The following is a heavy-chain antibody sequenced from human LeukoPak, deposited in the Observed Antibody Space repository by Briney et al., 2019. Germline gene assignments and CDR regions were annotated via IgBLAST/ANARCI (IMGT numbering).Heavy chain of an antibody. CDR2: ISGSGSST. Sequence: GGSLRLSCAASGFTFDSYAMSWVRQAPGRGLEWVSSISGSGSSTYYADSVKGRFTISRDNSKNTLYLQMDSLRIEDTAEYYCAKGNSARSGSYYGDYWGQGTLVTVSS. CDR3: AKGNSARSGSYYGDY. V-gene: IGHV3-23*01. CDR1: GFTFDSYA. D-gene: IGHD1-26*01. J-gene: IGHJ4*02.